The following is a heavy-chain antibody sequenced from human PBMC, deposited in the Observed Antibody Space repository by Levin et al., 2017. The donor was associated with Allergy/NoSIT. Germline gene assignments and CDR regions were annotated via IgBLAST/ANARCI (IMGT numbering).Heavy chain of an antibody. CDR3: ARGPVLEWFLPSQNDWFDP. CDR2: INHSGST. D-gene: IGHD3-3*01. CDR1: GGSFSGYY. Sequence: SETLSLTCAVYGGSFSGYYWSWIRQPPGKGLEWIGEINHSGSTNYNPSLKSRVTISVDTAKNQFSLKLSPVTAADTAVYYCARGPVLEWFLPSQNDWFDPWGQGTLVTVSS. J-gene: IGHJ5*02. V-gene: IGHV4-34*01.